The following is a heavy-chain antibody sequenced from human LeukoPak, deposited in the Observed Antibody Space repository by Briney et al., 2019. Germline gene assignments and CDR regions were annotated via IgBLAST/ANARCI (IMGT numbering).Heavy chain of an antibody. CDR1: GGSISSYY. CDR3: ARAVAARGYYYYGMDV. D-gene: IGHD5-12*01. Sequence: PSETLSLTCTVSGGSISSYYWSWIRQPPGKGLEWIGYIYYSGSTNYNPSLKSRVTISVDTSKNQFSLKLSSVTAAGTAVYYCARAVAARGYYYYGMDVWGQGTTVTVSS. J-gene: IGHJ6*02. CDR2: IYYSGST. V-gene: IGHV4-59*08.